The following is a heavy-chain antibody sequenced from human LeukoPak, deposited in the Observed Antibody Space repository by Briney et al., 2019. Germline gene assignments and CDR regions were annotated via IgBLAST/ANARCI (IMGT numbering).Heavy chain of an antibody. CDR1: GFTPCTFA. V-gene: IGHV3-23*01. Sequence: PRGSLRLSSAPSGFTPCTFAMSCVPQAPGKGGEGVSAICGIGGSTYYADSVKGRFTMFRDNSKNTLYLQMNSLRAEGTAVYYCAKYYDGSGCASWFDPWGQGTLVTVSS. CDR2: ICGIGGST. D-gene: IGHD3-22*01. CDR3: AKYYDGSGCASWFDP. J-gene: IGHJ5*02.